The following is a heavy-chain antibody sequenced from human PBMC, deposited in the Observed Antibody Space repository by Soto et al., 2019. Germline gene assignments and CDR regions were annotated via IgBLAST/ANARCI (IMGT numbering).Heavy chain of an antibody. J-gene: IGHJ4*02. CDR2: IYSGGST. D-gene: IGHD1-1*01. CDR1: GFIFTRTT. CDR3: GRYVDN. V-gene: IGHV3-53*01. Sequence: PXGSLRVSCAASGFIFTRTTLSWVRQAPGKGLDWVSVIYSGGSTYYADSVKGRFTISRDNSKNTTYLQMNSLRAEDTAVYYCGRYVDNWGQGTRVTVSS.